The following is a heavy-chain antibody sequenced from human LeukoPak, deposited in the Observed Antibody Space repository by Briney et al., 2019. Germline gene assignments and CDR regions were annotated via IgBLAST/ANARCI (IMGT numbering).Heavy chain of an antibody. J-gene: IGHJ4*02. V-gene: IGHV3-53*01. CDR1: GFTVSSNY. D-gene: IGHD3-16*01. Sequence: QPGVSLRLSCAASGFTVSSNYMSWVRQAPGKGLEWVSVIYSGGSTYYADSVKGRFTISRDNVKNTLYLQMNSLRVEDTAVYYCARDPGWGALDYWGQGALVIVSS. CDR2: IYSGGST. CDR3: ARDPGWGALDY.